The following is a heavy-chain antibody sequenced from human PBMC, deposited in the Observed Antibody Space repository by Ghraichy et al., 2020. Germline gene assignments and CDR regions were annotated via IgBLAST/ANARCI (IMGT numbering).Heavy chain of an antibody. J-gene: IGHJ1*01. CDR1: GFAISDSY. Sequence: GGSLRLSCAASGFAISDSYMSWIRQAPGKGLEWISYISGPGSAIYYADSVKGRFTISRDNAKNSLYLEMNNLRADDTAVYYCVLRGDYGGNGYFRHWGQGTLVTVSS. CDR2: ISGPGSAI. CDR3: VLRGDYGGNGYFRH. V-gene: IGHV3-11*01. D-gene: IGHD4-23*01.